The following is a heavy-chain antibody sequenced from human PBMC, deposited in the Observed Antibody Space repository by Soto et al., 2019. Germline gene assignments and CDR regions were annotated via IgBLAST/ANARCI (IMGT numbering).Heavy chain of an antibody. Sequence: PSETLSLTCDVSGASITTYYWSWIRQAPGKGLEWIGNVYHTGSTDYNSSLRSRVTISVDTSKNQFSLNMNSVTAADTAVEYCARRLFGSGWALDSWGQGALVTVSS. D-gene: IGHD6-19*01. V-gene: IGHV4-59*13. J-gene: IGHJ4*02. CDR2: VYHTGST. CDR3: ARRLFGSGWALDS. CDR1: GASITTYY.